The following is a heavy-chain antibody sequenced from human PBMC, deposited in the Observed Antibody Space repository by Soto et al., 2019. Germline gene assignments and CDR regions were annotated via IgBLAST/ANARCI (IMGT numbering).Heavy chain of an antibody. CDR1: GYTFTFRY. D-gene: IGHD1-1*01. CDR3: ARSPFAGSDAFDI. V-gene: IGHV1-45*02. J-gene: IGHJ3*02. CDR2: ITPFKSDT. Sequence: SVKVSCKASGYTFTFRYLHWVRQAPGQALEWMGWITPFKSDTNYAQKFQDRVTITRDRSVSTAYMEPSNLRSDDTAMYYCARSPFAGSDAFDIWGQGTMVTVSS.